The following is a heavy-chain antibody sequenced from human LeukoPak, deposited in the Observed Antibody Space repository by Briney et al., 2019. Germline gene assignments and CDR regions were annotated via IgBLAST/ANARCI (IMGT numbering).Heavy chain of an antibody. CDR2: IYPDDSDT. CDR1: GYDFTKYW. D-gene: IGHD6-19*01. V-gene: IGHV5-51*01. CDR3: VRQADSSGWYYFDY. J-gene: IGHJ4*02. Sequence: GGSLKISCQGSGYDFTKYWIGWVRQMPGKGLEWMVIIYPDDSDTKYNPSFQGQVTISSDKSITTAYLQWSSLKASDTAIYYCVRQADSSGWYYFDYWGPGTRVTVTS.